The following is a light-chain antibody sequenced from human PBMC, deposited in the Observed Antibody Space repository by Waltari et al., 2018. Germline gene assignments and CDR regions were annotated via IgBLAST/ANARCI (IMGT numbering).Light chain of an antibody. CDR3: QHHVRLPAT. CDR2: AAS. J-gene: IGKJ1*01. V-gene: IGKV3-20*01. Sequence: LTLSPSTLALSPGGSTTLSCRASQSISKYLAWYQQRPGQAPRLLIYAASNSATGIPDRFSGGGSGTDFSLTISRLEPEDFAVYYCQHHVRLPATFGQGTKVEIK. CDR1: QSISKY.